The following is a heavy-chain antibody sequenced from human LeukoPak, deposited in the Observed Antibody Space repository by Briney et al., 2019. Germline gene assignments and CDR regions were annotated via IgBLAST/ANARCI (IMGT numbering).Heavy chain of an antibody. CDR2: INEDGSAK. CDR3: TRSRRDGNDY. Sequence: GGSLRLSCAASGFTFSSSWMSWVRQAPGKGLEWVTNINEDGSAKYYVDSVKGRFTISRDNAKRSLDLQVNSLRAEDTAVYYCTRSRRDGNDYWGQGTLVTVSS. D-gene: IGHD5-24*01. V-gene: IGHV3-7*01. CDR1: GFTFSSSW. J-gene: IGHJ4*02.